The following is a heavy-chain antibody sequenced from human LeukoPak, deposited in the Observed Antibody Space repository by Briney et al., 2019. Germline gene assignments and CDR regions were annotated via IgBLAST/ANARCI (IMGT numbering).Heavy chain of an antibody. CDR2: ISAYNGNT. D-gene: IGHD3-16*02. CDR1: GYTFTSYG. CDR3: ARDVGYDHVWGSYRFDY. V-gene: IGHV1-18*01. Sequence: ASVKVSCKASGYTFTSYGISWVRQAPGQGLEWMGWISAYNGNTNYAQKLQGRVTMTTDTSTSTAYMELRSLRSDDTAVYYCARDVGYDHVWGSYRFDYWGQGTLVTVSS. J-gene: IGHJ4*02.